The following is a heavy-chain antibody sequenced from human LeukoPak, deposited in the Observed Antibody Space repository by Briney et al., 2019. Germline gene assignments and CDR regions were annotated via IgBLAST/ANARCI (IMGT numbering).Heavy chain of an antibody. D-gene: IGHD3-10*01. CDR3: AVGLYYFDY. J-gene: IGHJ4*02. V-gene: IGHV3-7*02. Sequence: QSGGSLRLSCAASGFTFSSYWMSWVRQAPGKGLEWVANIKQDGSEKYNVDSVKGRFTISRDNAKNSLCLQMNSLRAEDTAVYYCAVGLYYFDYWGQGTPVTLSS. CDR1: GFTFSSYW. CDR2: IKQDGSEK.